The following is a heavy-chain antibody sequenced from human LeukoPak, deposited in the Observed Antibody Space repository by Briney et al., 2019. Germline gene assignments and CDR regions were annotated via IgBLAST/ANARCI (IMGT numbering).Heavy chain of an antibody. D-gene: IGHD3/OR15-3a*01. J-gene: IGHJ6*03. CDR3: ARDLVGPSPYGYMDV. V-gene: IGHV1-2*02. CDR2: INPNSGGT. CDR1: GYTFTGYY. Sequence: GASVKVSCKASGYTFTGYYMHWVRQAPGQGLEWMGWINPNSGGTNYAQKFQGRVTMTRDTSISTAYMELSRLRSDDTAVYYCARDLVGPSPYGYMDVWGKGTTVTVSS.